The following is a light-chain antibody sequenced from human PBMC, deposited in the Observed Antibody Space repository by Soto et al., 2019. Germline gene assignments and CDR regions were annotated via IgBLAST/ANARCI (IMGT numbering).Light chain of an antibody. CDR3: MQTLQTWT. J-gene: IGKJ1*01. CDR1: QSLLHSNGYYY. V-gene: IGKV2-28*01. CDR2: LGS. Sequence: DLVMTQSPLSLPVTPGEPASISCRSSQSLLHSNGYYYLDWYMQKPGQSPQLLIYLGSNRASGVAGRFTGSGLGTDFTLKISRVEAEDVGVYYCMQTLQTWTFGQGTKVEIK.